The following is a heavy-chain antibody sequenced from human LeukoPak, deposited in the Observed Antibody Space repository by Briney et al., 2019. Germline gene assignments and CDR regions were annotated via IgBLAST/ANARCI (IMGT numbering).Heavy chain of an antibody. V-gene: IGHV3-23*01. CDR1: GGSFSGYY. CDR2: ISGSGGST. D-gene: IGHD3-10*01. CDR3: AKTTVRGVIITSFDY. Sequence: ETLSLTCAVYGGSFSGYYWSWIRQPPGKGLEWVSAISGSGGSTYYADSVKGRFTISRDNSKNTLYLQMNSLRAEDTAVYYCAKTTVRGVIITSFDYWGQGTLVTVSS. J-gene: IGHJ4*02.